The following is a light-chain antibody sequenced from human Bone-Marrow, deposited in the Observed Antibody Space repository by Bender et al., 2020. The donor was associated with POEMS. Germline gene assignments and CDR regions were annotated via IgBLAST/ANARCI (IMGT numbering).Light chain of an antibody. CDR1: SSNIGAGFD. CDR3: SSWDDSLSGWV. J-gene: IGLJ3*02. CDR2: AVS. Sequence: QSVLTQPPSVSGAPGQRVTISCTGSSSNIGAGFDVHWYHHLPGTAPKLLIYAVSIRPSGVPDRLSASKSGTSASLAITRLQAEDEADYYCSSWDDSLSGWVFGGGTKLTVL. V-gene: IGLV1-40*01.